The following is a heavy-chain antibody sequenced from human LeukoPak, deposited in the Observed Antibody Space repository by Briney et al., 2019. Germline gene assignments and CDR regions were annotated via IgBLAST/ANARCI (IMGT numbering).Heavy chain of an antibody. Sequence: LPGGSLRLPCAASGFTVGSNYMTWVRQAPGKGLEWVSLIYSGGSTYYADSVKGRFTISRDNSKNTLYLQMNSLRAEDTAVYYCAKEFSSWYRIIYYYYYYMDVWGKGTTVTVSS. V-gene: IGHV3-53*05. J-gene: IGHJ6*03. D-gene: IGHD6-13*01. CDR3: AKEFSSWYRIIYYYYYYMDV. CDR1: GFTVGSNY. CDR2: IYSGGST.